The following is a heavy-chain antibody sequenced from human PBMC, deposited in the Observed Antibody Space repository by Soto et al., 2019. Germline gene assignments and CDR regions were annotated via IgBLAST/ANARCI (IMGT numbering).Heavy chain of an antibody. CDR1: GGTFSSYA. V-gene: IGHV1-69*06. J-gene: IGHJ4*02. CDR3: ARRSYGGRHGGVYY. Sequence: SVKVSCKASGGTFSSYAVSWVRQAPGQGLEWMGGIIPIFGTANYAQKFQGRVTITADKSTSTAYMELSSLRSEDTAVYYCARRSYGGRHGGVYYWGQGTLVTVSS. D-gene: IGHD1-26*01. CDR2: IIPIFGTA.